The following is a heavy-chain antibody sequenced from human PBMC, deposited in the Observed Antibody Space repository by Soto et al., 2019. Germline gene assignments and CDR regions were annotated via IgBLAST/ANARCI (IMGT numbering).Heavy chain of an antibody. V-gene: IGHV1-69*01. Sequence: QVQLVQSGAEVKKPGSSVKVSCKASGGTFSSYAISWVRQAPGQGLEWMGGIIPIFGTANYAQKFQGRVTITADESTSIAYMELSSLRSEDTAVYYCASSRRAARPDDFDYWGQGTLVTVSS. J-gene: IGHJ4*02. CDR2: IIPIFGTA. CDR1: GGTFSSYA. D-gene: IGHD6-6*01. CDR3: ASSRRAARPDDFDY.